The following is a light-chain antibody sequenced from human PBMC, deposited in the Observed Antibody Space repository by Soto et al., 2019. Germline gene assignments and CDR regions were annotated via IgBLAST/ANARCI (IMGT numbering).Light chain of an antibody. J-gene: IGKJ3*01. CDR1: QSVSSSY. CDR3: QQYGSSPFT. V-gene: IGKV3-20*01. Sequence: EIVLTQSPGTLSLSPGERATLSCRASQSVSSSYLAWYQQKPGQAPRILIYGASSRATGIPDRFSGSGSGTEFTLTISRLEPEDFAVYYCQQYGSSPFTFGPGTKVDIK. CDR2: GAS.